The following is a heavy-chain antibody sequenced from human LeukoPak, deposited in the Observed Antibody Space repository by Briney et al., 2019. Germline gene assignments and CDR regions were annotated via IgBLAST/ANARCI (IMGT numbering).Heavy chain of an antibody. CDR3: ASFKQWRTYYFDY. CDR2: INHSGST. V-gene: IGHV4-34*01. J-gene: IGHJ4*02. D-gene: IGHD6-19*01. CDR1: GGSFRGYY. Sequence: PSETLSLTCAVYGGSFRGYYWSWIRQPPGKGLEWLGEINHSGSTNYNPSLKSRVTISVDTSKNQFSLKLSSVTAADTAVYYCASFKQWRTYYFDYWGQGTLVTVSS.